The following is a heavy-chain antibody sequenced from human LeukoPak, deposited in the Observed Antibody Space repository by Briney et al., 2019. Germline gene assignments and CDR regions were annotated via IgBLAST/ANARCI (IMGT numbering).Heavy chain of an antibody. D-gene: IGHD3-3*01. CDR3: ASGVNYFDY. CDR1: GFTFSSYS. Sequence: GGSLRLSCAASGFTFSSYSMNWVRQAPGKGLEWVSSISSRSSYIFYADSVKGRFTISRDNAKKSLYLQMNSLRAEDTAVYYCASGVNYFDYWGQGTLVTVSS. V-gene: IGHV3-21*01. CDR2: ISSRSSYI. J-gene: IGHJ4*02.